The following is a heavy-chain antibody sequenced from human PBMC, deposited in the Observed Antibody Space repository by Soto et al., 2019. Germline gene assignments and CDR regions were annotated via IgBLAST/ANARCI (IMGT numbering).Heavy chain of an antibody. D-gene: IGHD6-13*01. CDR2: IYYSGST. V-gene: IGHV4-59*01. CDR3: ARAPGSIAAAGYYYYYYGMDV. CDR1: GGSISTCN. Sequence: PSETLSLTCSVSGGSISTCNWSWIRQPPGKGLECIGYIYYSGSTNYNPSLKSRVTISVDTSKNQFSLKLSSVTAADTAVYYCARAPGSIAAAGYYYYYYGMDVWGQGTTVTVSS. J-gene: IGHJ6*02.